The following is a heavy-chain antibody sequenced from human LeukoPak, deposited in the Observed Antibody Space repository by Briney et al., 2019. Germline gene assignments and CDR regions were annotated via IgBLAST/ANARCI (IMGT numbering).Heavy chain of an antibody. J-gene: IGHJ4*02. Sequence: GGSLRLSCAASGFTVSSNSMSWVRQAPGKGLEWVAAINGSGSTYYADSVKGRFTISRDNSKNTLYLQMNSLRAEDTAVYYCAKAGVLRYFDWLGQGTLVTVSS. CDR3: AKAGVLRYFDW. CDR2: INGSGST. CDR1: GFTVSSNS. D-gene: IGHD3-9*01. V-gene: IGHV3-53*01.